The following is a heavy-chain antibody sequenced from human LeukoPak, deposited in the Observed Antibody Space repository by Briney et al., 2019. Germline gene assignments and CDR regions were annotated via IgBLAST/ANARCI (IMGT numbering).Heavy chain of an antibody. J-gene: IGHJ6*03. CDR1: GYTFTGYY. Sequence: GASVKVSCKASGYTFTGYYMHWVRQAPGQGLEWMGWINPNSGGTNYAQKFQGRVTMTRDTSISTAYMEVSRLRSDDTAVYYCARASGCSSTSCYMGGRYYYYYYMDVWGKGTTVTVSS. D-gene: IGHD2-2*02. V-gene: IGHV1-2*02. CDR2: INPNSGGT. CDR3: ARASGCSSTSCYMGGRYYYYYYMDV.